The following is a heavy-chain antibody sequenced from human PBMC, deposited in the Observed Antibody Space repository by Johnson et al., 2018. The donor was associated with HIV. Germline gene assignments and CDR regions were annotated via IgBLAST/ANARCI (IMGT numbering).Heavy chain of an antibody. Sequence: VKLVESGGGLVQPGGSLRLSCAASGFIFSNAWMHWVRQAPGKGLEWVGHIKSKSDGGTTDYAAPVKGRFTISRDDSTDTLYLQMSSLKTEDTAVYYCVRDKPIVVVMKSDAFDIWGQGTMVTVSS. CDR3: VRDKPIVVVMKSDAFDI. V-gene: IGHV3-15*01. D-gene: IGHD3-22*01. CDR1: GFIFSNAW. CDR2: IKSKSDGGTT. J-gene: IGHJ3*02.